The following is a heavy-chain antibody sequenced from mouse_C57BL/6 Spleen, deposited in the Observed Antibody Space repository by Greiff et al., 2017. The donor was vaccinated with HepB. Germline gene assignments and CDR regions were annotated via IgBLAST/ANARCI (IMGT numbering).Heavy chain of an antibody. D-gene: IGHD2-13*01. Sequence: VQLQQSGAELVKPGASVKISCKASGYAFSSYWMNWVKQRPGKGLEWIGQIYPGDGDTNYNGKFKGKATLTADKSSSTAYMQLSSLTSEDSAVYFCARVGTTGGFDYWGQGTTLTVSS. V-gene: IGHV1-80*01. CDR2: IYPGDGDT. CDR1: GYAFSSYW. J-gene: IGHJ2*01. CDR3: ARVGTTGGFDY.